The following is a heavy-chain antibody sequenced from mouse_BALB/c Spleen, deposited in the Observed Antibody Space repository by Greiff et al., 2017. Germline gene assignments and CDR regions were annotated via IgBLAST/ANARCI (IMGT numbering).Heavy chain of an antibody. V-gene: IGHV5-4*02. CDR2: ISDGGSYT. CDR3: ARDNDDYEAY. Sequence: EVHLVESGGGLVKPGGSLKLSCAASGFTFSDYYMYWVRQTPEKRLEWVATISDGGSYTYYPDSVKGRFTISRDNAKNNLYLQMSSLKSEDTAMYYCARDNDDYEAYWGQGTLVTVSA. D-gene: IGHD2-4*01. J-gene: IGHJ3*01. CDR1: GFTFSDYY.